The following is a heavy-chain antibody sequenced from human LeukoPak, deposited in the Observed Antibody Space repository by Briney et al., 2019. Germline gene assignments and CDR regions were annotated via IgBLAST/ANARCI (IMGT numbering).Heavy chain of an antibody. Sequence: GGSLRLSCAAAGFTFSNYAMSWVRQAPGKGLEWVSAISSGGGSTYYADSVKGRFTISRDNSKNTLYLQMNSLRAEDTAVYYCAKSNGYGLIDIWGQGTMVTVSS. J-gene: IGHJ3*02. V-gene: IGHV3-23*01. CDR2: ISSGGGST. CDR1: GFTFSNYA. D-gene: IGHD3-10*01. CDR3: AKSNGYGLIDI.